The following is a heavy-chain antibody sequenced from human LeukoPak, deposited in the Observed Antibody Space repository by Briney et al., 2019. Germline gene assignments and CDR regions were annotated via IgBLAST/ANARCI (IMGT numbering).Heavy chain of an antibody. CDR1: GYTFTSYY. J-gene: IGHJ4*02. CDR3: ARDHRYSSGWYALDY. D-gene: IGHD6-19*01. CDR2: ISAYNGNT. Sequence: GASVKVSCKASGYTFTSYYMHWVRQAPGQGLEWMGWISAYNGNTNYAQKLQGRVTMTTDTSTSTAYMELRSLRSDDTAVYYCARDHRYSSGWYALDYWGQGTLVTVSS. V-gene: IGHV1-18*04.